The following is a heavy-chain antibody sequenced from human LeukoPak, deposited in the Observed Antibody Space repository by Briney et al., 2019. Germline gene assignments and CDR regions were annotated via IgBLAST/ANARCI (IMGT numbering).Heavy chain of an antibody. D-gene: IGHD5-12*01. J-gene: IGHJ4*02. Sequence: PRGSLRLSCAASGFTFSSYGMHWVRQAPGKGLEWVAVISYDGSNKYYADSVKGRFTISRDNSKNTLYLQMNSLRAEDTAVYYCARAYDPGEAYLDYWGQGTLVTVSS. CDR2: ISYDGSNK. CDR3: ARAYDPGEAYLDY. CDR1: GFTFSSYG. V-gene: IGHV3-30*03.